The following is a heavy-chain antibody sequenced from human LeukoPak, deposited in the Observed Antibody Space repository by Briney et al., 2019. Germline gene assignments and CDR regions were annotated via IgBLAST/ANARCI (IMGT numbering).Heavy chain of an antibody. CDR3: AKYGSGTYYNGLH. D-gene: IGHD3-10*01. CDR1: GFTFSNYA. V-gene: IGHV3-23*01. CDR2: ISVSGENT. Sequence: PGGSLRLSCAASGFTFSNYAMTWVRQAPGKGLQWVSTISVSGENTYYADSVKGRFTISRDISKSTLYLQMNSLRDEDTALHYCAKYGSGTYYNGLHWGQGTLVTVSS. J-gene: IGHJ4*02.